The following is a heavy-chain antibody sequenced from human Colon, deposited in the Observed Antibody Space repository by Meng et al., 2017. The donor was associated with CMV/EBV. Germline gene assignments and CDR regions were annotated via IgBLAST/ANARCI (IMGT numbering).Heavy chain of an antibody. Sequence: GESLKISCTASGFSFKSYWMHWVRQAPGKGLVWVSRINNDEASITYADFVEGRFTISRDNAKNTLYLQMNSLRVEGTAVYYCAHDVFDTSSYDYWGQGTLVTVSS. V-gene: IGHV3-74*01. CDR3: AHDVFDTSSYDY. D-gene: IGHD3/OR15-3a*01. J-gene: IGHJ4*02. CDR2: INNDEASI. CDR1: GFSFKSYW.